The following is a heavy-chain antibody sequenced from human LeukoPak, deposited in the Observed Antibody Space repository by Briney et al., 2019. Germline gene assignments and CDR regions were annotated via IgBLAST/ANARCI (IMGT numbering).Heavy chain of an antibody. V-gene: IGHV3-30*18. Sequence: PGRSLRLSCAASGFTFSSYGMHWVRQAPGKGLEWVAVISYDGSNKYYADSVKGRFTISRDNSKNTLYLQMNSLRAEDTAVYYCAKTLDIVVVVAATRSVGGDYWGQGTLVTVSS. J-gene: IGHJ4*02. CDR3: AKTLDIVVVVAATRSVGGDY. CDR2: ISYDGSNK. CDR1: GFTFSSYG. D-gene: IGHD2-15*01.